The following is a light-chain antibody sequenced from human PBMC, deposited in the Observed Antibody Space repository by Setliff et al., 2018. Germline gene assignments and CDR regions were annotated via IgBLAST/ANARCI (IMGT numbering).Light chain of an antibody. CDR3: NAYASDTAYV. CDR2: GVS. Sequence: QSALTQPASVSGSPGQSITISCSGTSSDVGSYDLVSWYQQHPGKAPKLIIYGVSDRPSGVSSRFSGSKSGNTAYLIISGLQTEDEAEYYCNAYASDTAYVFGSGTKVTVL. J-gene: IGLJ1*01. V-gene: IGLV2-14*03. CDR1: SSDVGSYDL.